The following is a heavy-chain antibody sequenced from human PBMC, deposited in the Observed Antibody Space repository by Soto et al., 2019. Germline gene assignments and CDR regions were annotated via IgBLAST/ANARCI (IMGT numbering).Heavy chain of an antibody. CDR1: GGTFSSYA. CDR2: IIPIFGTA. D-gene: IGHD4-17*01. CDR3: ARDRATTVTSVNDAFDI. V-gene: IGHV1-69*13. J-gene: IGHJ3*02. Sequence: SVKVSCKASGGTFSSYAISWVRQAPGQGLEWMGGIIPIFGTANYAQKFQGRVTITADESTSTAYMEPSSLRSEDTAVYYCARDRATTVTSVNDAFDIWGQGTMVTVSS.